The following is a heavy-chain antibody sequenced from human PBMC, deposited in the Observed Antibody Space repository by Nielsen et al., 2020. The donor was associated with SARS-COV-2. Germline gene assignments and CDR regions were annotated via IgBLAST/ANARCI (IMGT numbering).Heavy chain of an antibody. V-gene: IGHV3-23*01. D-gene: IGHD3-10*01. CDR2: TSASGAST. Sequence: GGSLRLSCAASGFTFNIYAMAWVRRAPGRGLEWVSGTSASGASTYYADSVKGRFSISRDNSKNTLFLLMNSLRVEDTAIYFCAKDDVVRGDAYDIWGQGTVVTVSS. J-gene: IGHJ3*02. CDR3: AKDDVVRGDAYDI. CDR1: GFTFNIYA.